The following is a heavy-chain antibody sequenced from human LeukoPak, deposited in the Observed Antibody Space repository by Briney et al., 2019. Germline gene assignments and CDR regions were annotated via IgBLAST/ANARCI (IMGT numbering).Heavy chain of an antibody. CDR3: ASLDAFDI. V-gene: IGHV4-34*01. J-gene: IGHJ3*02. Sequence: SETLSLTCAVYGGSFSGYYWSWIRQPPGKGLEWIGEINHSGSTNYNPSLKSRVTISVDPSKNQLSLKLSSVTAADTAVYYCASLDAFDIWGQGTMVTVSS. CDR1: GGSFSGYY. CDR2: INHSGST.